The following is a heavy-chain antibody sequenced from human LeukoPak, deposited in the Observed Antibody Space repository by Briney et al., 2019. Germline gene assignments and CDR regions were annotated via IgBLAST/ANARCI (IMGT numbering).Heavy chain of an antibody. CDR3: ARRTTIFVLACYYYYMDV. CDR2: INHSGST. Sequence: SETLSLTCAVYGGSFSGYYWSWIRQPPGKGLEWIGEINHSGSTNYNPSLKSRVTISVDTSKNQFSLKLSSVTAADTAVYYCARRTTIFVLACYYYYMDVWGKGTTVTVSS. CDR1: GGSFSGYY. J-gene: IGHJ6*03. D-gene: IGHD3-3*01. V-gene: IGHV4-34*01.